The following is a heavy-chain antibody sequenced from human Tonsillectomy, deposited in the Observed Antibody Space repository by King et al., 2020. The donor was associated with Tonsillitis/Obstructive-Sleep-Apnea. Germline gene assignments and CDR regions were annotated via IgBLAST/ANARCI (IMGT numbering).Heavy chain of an antibody. V-gene: IGHV1-2*02. J-gene: IGHJ6*02. Sequence: QLVQSGAEVKRPGASVKVSCKASGYTFTGYHIHWVRQAPGQGLEWMGWNNPNSGGTNYAQKFQGRVTMTRDTSISTAYMEVSRLRSDDTAVYYCARDLLNRAVVYGMDVWGQGTTVTVSS. CDR2: NNPNSGGT. D-gene: IGHD2-21*01. CDR3: ARDLLNRAVVYGMDV. CDR1: GYTFTGYH.